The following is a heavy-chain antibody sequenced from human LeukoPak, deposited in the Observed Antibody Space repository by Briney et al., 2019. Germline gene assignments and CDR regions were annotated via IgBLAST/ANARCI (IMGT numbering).Heavy chain of an antibody. D-gene: IGHD3-16*01. CDR3: ARGHWGLDV. Sequence: PGGSLRLSCAAAGFTFSDRYMTWIRQAPGKGLEWVSYITKSGDTSYTDSVKGRFTISRDNAKNSLYLQMNSLRVEDTGVFYCARGHWGLDVWGKGTTVTVSS. J-gene: IGHJ6*04. CDR2: ITKSGDT. V-gene: IGHV3-11*04. CDR1: GFTFSDRY.